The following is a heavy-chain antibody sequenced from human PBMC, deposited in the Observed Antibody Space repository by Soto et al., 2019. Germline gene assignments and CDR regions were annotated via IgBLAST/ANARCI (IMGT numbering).Heavy chain of an antibody. CDR2: ILYGGST. D-gene: IGHD1-20*01. CDR1: GGSICSGAHY. Sequence: SETLSLTCTVSGGSICSGAHYQNWIRQPPGKGLEWIGTILYGGSTYYKPSLKSRVTISVDTSKNQFSLKLSSVTAADTAVYYCARRAITLIGAFDIWGQGTMVTVSS. V-gene: IGHV4-39*01. CDR3: ARRAITLIGAFDI. J-gene: IGHJ3*02.